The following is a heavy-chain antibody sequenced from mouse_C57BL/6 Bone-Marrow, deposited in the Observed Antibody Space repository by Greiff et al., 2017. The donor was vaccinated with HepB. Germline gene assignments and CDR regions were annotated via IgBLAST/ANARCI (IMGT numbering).Heavy chain of an antibody. CDR2: ISSGSSTI. CDR3: ALLRGAY. D-gene: IGHD1-1*01. J-gene: IGHJ3*01. V-gene: IGHV5-17*01. Sequence: EVKLVESGGGLVKPGGSLKLSCAASGFTFSDYGMHWVRQTPEKGLEWVAYISSGSSTIYYADTVKGRFTISRDKAKNTLFLQMTSLRSEDASMYYCALLRGAYWGQGPRVTVS. CDR1: GFTFSDYG.